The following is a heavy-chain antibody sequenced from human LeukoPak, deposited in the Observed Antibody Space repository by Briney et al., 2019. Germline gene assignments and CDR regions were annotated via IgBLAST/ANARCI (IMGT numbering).Heavy chain of an antibody. CDR3: TTLPYYYGSGSYGVVDY. CDR2: IKSKTDGGTT. J-gene: IGHJ4*02. Sequence: GGSLRLSCAASGFIFSSYWMSWVRQAPGKGLEWVGRIKSKTDGGTTDYAAPVKGRFTISRDDSKNTLYLQMNSLKTEDTAVYYCTTLPYYYGSGSYGVVDYWGQGTLVTVSS. D-gene: IGHD3-10*01. V-gene: IGHV3-15*01. CDR1: GFIFSSYW.